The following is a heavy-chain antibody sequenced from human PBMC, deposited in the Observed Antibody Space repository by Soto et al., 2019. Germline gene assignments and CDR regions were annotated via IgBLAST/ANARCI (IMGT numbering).Heavy chain of an antibody. D-gene: IGHD2-2*01. CDR3: ARGFIPDIVVVPAAGFDY. J-gene: IGHJ4*02. CDR1: GYTFTSYD. V-gene: IGHV1-8*01. CDR2: MNPNSGNT. Sequence: ASVKVSCKASGYTFTSYDINWVRQATGQGLEWMGWMNPNSGNTGYAQKFQGRVTMTRNTSISTAYMELSSLRSEDTAVYYCARGFIPDIVVVPAAGFDYWGQGTLVTVSS.